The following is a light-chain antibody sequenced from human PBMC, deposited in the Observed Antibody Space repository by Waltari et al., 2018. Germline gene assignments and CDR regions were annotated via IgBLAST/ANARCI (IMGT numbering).Light chain of an antibody. V-gene: IGKV3-20*01. Sequence: EIVLTQSPGTLSLSPGERATLSCRASQRVSSSYLAWYQQKPGQAPRLLIYGASSRAPGIPDRFSGSGSGTDFTLTISRLEPEDVAVSYCQQYGSSPRTFGQGTKLEIK. CDR3: QQYGSSPRT. CDR1: QRVSSSY. J-gene: IGKJ2*02. CDR2: GAS.